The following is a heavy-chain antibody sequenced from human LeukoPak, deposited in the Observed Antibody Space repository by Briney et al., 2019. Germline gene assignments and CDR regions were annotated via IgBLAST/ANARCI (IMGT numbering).Heavy chain of an antibody. CDR3: ARVPEDYDSSGFSIYYFDY. V-gene: IGHV4-34*01. CDR2: INHSGST. Sequence: SETLSLTCAVYGGSFSGYYWSWIRQPPGKGLEWIGEINHSGSTNYNPSLKSRVTISVDTSKNQFSLKLSSVTAADTAVYYCARVPEDYDSSGFSIYYFDYWGQGTLVTVSS. D-gene: IGHD3-22*01. J-gene: IGHJ4*02. CDR1: GGSFSGYY.